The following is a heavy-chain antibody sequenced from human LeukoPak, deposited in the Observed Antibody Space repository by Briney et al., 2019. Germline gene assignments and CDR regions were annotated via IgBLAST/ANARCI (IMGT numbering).Heavy chain of an antibody. D-gene: IGHD3-22*01. CDR3: ARGQTYYYDSSGYPAPFDY. Sequence: GGSLRLSCAASGFTFSSYSMNWVRQAPGKGLEWVSSISSSSSYIYYADSVKGRFTISRDNAKNSLYLQMNSLRAEDTAVYYCARGQTYYYDSSGYPAPFDYWGQGTLVTVSS. J-gene: IGHJ4*02. CDR1: GFTFSSYS. CDR2: ISSSSSYI. V-gene: IGHV3-21*01.